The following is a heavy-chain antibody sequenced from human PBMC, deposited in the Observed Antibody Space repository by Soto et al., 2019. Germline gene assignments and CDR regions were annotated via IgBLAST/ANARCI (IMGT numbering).Heavy chain of an antibody. CDR3: ARPSRGYFDY. J-gene: IGHJ4*02. CDR2: IYYSGST. Sequence: SETLSLTCTVSGGSISSSSYYWGWIRQPPGKGLEWIGSIYYSGSTYYNPSLKSRVTISVDTSKNQFSLKLSSVTAADTAVYYCARPSRGYFDYWGQGTLVTVSS. CDR1: GGSISSSSYY. V-gene: IGHV4-39*01.